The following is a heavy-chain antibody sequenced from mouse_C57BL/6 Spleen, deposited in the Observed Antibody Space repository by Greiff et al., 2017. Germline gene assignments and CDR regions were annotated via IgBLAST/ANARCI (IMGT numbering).Heavy chain of an antibody. Sequence: EVKLVESGTVLARPGASVKMSCKTSGYTFTSYWMHWVKQRPGQGLEWIGAIYPGNSDPSYNQKFKGKAKLTAVTSASTAYMELSSLTNEDSAVYYCTRSDYYSNYDAMDYWGQGTSVTVSS. CDR3: TRSDYYSNYDAMDY. CDR2: IYPGNSDP. D-gene: IGHD2-5*01. CDR1: GYTFTSYW. V-gene: IGHV1-5*01. J-gene: IGHJ4*01.